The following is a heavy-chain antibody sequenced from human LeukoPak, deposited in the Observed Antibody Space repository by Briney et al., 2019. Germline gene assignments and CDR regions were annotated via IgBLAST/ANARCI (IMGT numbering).Heavy chain of an antibody. J-gene: IGHJ6*03. CDR2: ISYDGSNK. Sequence: PGRSLRLSCAASGFTFSRYAMHWVRQAPGKGLEWVAVISYDGSNKYYVDSVKGRFTISRDNSKNSLYLQMNSLRTEDTALYYCAKDSSSGDYYMDVWGKGTTVTVSS. D-gene: IGHD2-2*01. CDR1: GFTFSRYA. V-gene: IGHV3-30*04. CDR3: AKDSSSGDYYMDV.